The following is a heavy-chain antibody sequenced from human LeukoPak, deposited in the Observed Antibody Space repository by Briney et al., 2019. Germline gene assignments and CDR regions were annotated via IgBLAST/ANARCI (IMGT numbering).Heavy chain of an antibody. V-gene: IGHV3-23*01. CDR3: ARVGQGAATYYYYYGMDV. Sequence: PGGSLRLSCAASGFTFSSYAMSWVRQAPGKGLEWVSAISGSGGSTYYADSVKGRFTISRDNAKNSLYLQMNSLRAEDTAVYYCARVGQGAATYYYYYGMDVWGQGTTVTVSS. J-gene: IGHJ6*02. D-gene: IGHD2-15*01. CDR1: GFTFSSYA. CDR2: ISGSGGST.